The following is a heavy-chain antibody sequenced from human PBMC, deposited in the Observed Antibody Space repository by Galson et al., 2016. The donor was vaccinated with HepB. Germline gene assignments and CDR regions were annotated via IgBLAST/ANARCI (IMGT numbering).Heavy chain of an antibody. Sequence: SETLSLTCAVSGGSISSHDWWSWVRQPPGKGLEWIGEIYHSWSTNYNPSLKSRVTISVDNFKNQFSLKLTSVTAAGTAVYYCARNGFYCLDHWGQGTLVTVSS. CDR3: ARNGFYCLDH. CDR1: GGSISSHDW. V-gene: IGHV4-4*02. J-gene: IGHJ4*02. D-gene: IGHD2/OR15-2a*01. CDR2: IYHSWST.